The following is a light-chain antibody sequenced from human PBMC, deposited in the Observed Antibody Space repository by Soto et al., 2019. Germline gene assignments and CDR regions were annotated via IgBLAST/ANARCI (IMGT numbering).Light chain of an antibody. J-gene: IGKJ1*01. V-gene: IGKV3-11*01. CDR2: DAS. CDR3: QQRSNWPPT. CDR1: QSVSSY. Sequence: EIVLTQSPATLSLSPGERATPSCRASQSVSSYLAWYQQKPGQAPRLLIYDASNRATGIPARFSGSGSGTDFTLTISSLEPEDFAVYYCQQRSNWPPTFGQGTK.